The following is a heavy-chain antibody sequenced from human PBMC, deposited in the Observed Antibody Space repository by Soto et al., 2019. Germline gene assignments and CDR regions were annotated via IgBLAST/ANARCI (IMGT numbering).Heavy chain of an antibody. J-gene: IGHJ4*02. CDR3: ARERGRVYDSSGFPDY. CDR1: CSIISTYS. D-gene: IGHD3-22*01. V-gene: IGHV3-21*01. CDR2: ISSNSNYI. Sequence: LGRSWAACCSIISTYSENWRREAAGKGLEWVSSISSNSNYIYYSDSVKGRFTISRDNANSSLYLQMNSLRAEDTAVYYCARERGRVYDSSGFPDYWGQGTLVTVYS.